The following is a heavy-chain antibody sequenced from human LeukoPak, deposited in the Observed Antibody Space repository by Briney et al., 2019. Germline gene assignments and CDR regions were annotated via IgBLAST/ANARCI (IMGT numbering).Heavy chain of an antibody. D-gene: IGHD3-22*01. Sequence: GGSLRLSCAASGFTFSSYAMSWVRQAPGKGLEWVSAISGSGGSTYYADSVKGRFTISRDNSKNTLYLQMNSLRAEDTAVYYCARMATMTVLGYGMDVWGQGTTVTVSS. CDR1: GFTFSSYA. CDR3: ARMATMTVLGYGMDV. J-gene: IGHJ6*02. V-gene: IGHV3-23*01. CDR2: ISGSGGST.